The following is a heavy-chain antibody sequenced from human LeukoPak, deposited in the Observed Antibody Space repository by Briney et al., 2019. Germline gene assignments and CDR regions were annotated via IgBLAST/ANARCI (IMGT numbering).Heavy chain of an antibody. Sequence: SETLSLTCAVSGGSISSSNWWSWVRQPPGKGLEWIGEIYHSGGTNYNPSLKSRVTISVDKSTNQFSLKLSSVTAADTAVYYCARENGDTPFDYWGQGTLVTVSS. J-gene: IGHJ4*02. CDR1: GGSISSSNW. CDR2: IYHSGGT. D-gene: IGHD4-17*01. CDR3: ARENGDTPFDY. V-gene: IGHV4-4*02.